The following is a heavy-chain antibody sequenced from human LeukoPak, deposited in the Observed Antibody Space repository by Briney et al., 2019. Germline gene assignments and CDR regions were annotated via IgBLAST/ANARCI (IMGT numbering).Heavy chain of an antibody. J-gene: IGHJ4*02. CDR1: GFTFSSYG. Sequence: PGGSLRLSCAASGFTFSSYGMHWVRQAPGKGLEWVAVISYDGSNKYYADSVKGRFTISGDNSKNTLYLQMNSLRAEDTAVYYCAKADGSGSHDYWGQGTLVTVSS. D-gene: IGHD3-10*01. V-gene: IGHV3-30*18. CDR2: ISYDGSNK. CDR3: AKADGSGSHDY.